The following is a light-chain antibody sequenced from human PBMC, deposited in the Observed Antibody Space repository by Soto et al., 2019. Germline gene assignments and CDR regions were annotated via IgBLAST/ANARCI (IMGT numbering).Light chain of an antibody. Sequence: EIVMTQSPATLSVSPGERDTLSCRASQSVSSNLAWYQQKPCHAPRRLIYGASSRANGISGKFSGSVSGKEFTLTSSSLQSDDFVVCCCQQYNNWPPLITFGPGNKVGLK. CDR3: QQYNNWPPLIT. J-gene: IGKJ3*01. CDR1: QSVSSN. V-gene: IGKV3-15*01. CDR2: GAS.